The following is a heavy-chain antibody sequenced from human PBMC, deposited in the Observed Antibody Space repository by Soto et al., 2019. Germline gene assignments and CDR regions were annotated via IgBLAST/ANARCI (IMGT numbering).Heavy chain of an antibody. CDR1: GFTFSSYA. CDR3: AKATSVLAARPKNAFDI. Sequence: EVQLLESGGGLVQPGGSLRLSCAASGFTFSSYAMSWVRQAPGKGLEWVSAISGSGGSTYYADSVKGRFTISRDNSKNTLYLQMHSLRAEDTAVYSCAKATSVLAARPKNAFDIWGQGTMVTVSS. D-gene: IGHD6-6*01. V-gene: IGHV3-23*01. J-gene: IGHJ3*02. CDR2: ISGSGGST.